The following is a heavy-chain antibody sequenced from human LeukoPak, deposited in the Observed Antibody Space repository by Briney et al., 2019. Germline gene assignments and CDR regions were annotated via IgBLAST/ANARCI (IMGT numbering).Heavy chain of an antibody. D-gene: IGHD3-3*01. CDR3: ARDSGGDPYYDFWSGYHS. CDR1: GGSFSGYY. V-gene: IGHV4-34*01. J-gene: IGHJ4*02. CDR2: INHSGST. Sequence: SETLSLTCAVYGGSFSGYYWSWIRQPPGKGLEWIGEINHSGSTNYNPSLKSRVTISVDTSKNQFSLKLSSVTAADTAVYYCARDSGGDPYYDFWSGYHSWGQGTLVTVSS.